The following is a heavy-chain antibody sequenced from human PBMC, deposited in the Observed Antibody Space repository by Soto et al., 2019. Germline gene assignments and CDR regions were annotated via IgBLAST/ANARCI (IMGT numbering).Heavy chain of an antibody. CDR2: INHSGST. J-gene: IGHJ4*02. CDR1: GVSFSCYY. V-gene: IGHV4-34*01. D-gene: IGHD6-13*01. Sequence: ETLSLTCAVYGVSFSCYYLSWIRQPPGKGLEWIGEINHSGSTNYNPSLKSRVTISVDTSKNRFSLKPSSVTAADTAVYYCARGAAAAVTAYFDYWGQGTLVTVSS. CDR3: ARGAAAAVTAYFDY.